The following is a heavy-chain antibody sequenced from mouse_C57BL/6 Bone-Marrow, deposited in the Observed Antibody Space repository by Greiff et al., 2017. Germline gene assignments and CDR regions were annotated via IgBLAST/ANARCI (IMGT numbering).Heavy chain of an antibody. V-gene: IGHV1-80*01. CDR2: IYPGDGDT. J-gene: IGHJ3*01. CDR1: GYAFSSYW. D-gene: IGHD2-4*01. CDR3: ARERYYDDAWFAY. Sequence: QVQLQQSGAELVQPGASVKISCKASGYAFSSYWMNWVKQRPGKGLEWIGQIYPGDGDTNYNGKFKGKATLTADKCSSTAYMQLSSLTSVDSAVYFCARERYYDDAWFAYWGQGTLVTVSA.